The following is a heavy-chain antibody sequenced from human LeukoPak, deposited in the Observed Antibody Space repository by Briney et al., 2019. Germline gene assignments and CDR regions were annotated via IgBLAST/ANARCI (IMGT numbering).Heavy chain of an antibody. V-gene: IGHV3-21*01. CDR3: ARDRKVAGAHDYCYYMDV. CDR2: ISTSRSYI. J-gene: IGHJ6*03. Sequence: PGGSLRLSCAASGFTFINYRMNWVRQAPGKGLEWVSSISTSRSYIYYADSVKGRFTISRDNAKNSLYLQMNSLRPEDTAVYYCARDRKVAGAHDYCYYMDVWGKGTTVTVSS. CDR1: GFTFINYR. D-gene: IGHD6-19*01.